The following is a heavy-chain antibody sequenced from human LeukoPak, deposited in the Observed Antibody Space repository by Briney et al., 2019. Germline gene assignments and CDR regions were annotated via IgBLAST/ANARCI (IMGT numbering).Heavy chain of an antibody. CDR3: AKDRGIISDY. J-gene: IGHJ4*02. CDR1: GFTFSSYG. CDR2: ISGSGDST. V-gene: IGHV3-23*01. D-gene: IGHD3-10*01. Sequence: GGSLRLSCAASGFTFSSYGMHWVRQAPGKGLEWVSAISGSGDSTYYADSVKGRFTISRDNSKNTLYLQMNSLRVEDTAVYYCAKDRGIISDYWGQGTLVTVSS.